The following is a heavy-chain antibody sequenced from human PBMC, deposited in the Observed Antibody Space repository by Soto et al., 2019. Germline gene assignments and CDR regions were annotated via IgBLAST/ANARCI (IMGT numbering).Heavy chain of an antibody. D-gene: IGHD6-19*01. CDR3: ARDRRGIAGAWLAYFDY. CDR2: ISSSSSYI. Sequence: GGSLRLSCAASGFTFSSYSMNWVRQAPGKGLEWVSSISSSSSYIYYADSVKGRFTISRDNAKNSLYLQMNSLRAEDTAVYYCARDRRGIAGAWLAYFDYWGQGTLVTVSS. CDR1: GFTFSSYS. V-gene: IGHV3-21*01. J-gene: IGHJ4*02.